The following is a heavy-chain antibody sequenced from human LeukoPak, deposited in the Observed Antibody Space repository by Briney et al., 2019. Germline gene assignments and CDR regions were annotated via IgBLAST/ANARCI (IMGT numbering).Heavy chain of an antibody. CDR2: IKSKADGGTT. V-gene: IGHV3-15*01. CDR1: GFIFIDAW. CDR3: TTVVWGRGYYKFDN. Sequence: GGSLRLSCAASGFIFIDAWMSWVRQAPGKGLEWVGRIKSKADGGTTDYAAPVQGRFTLSRDDSENTLYLHMNSLKTEDTAVYYCTTVVWGRGYYKFDNWSRGTLVTVSS. D-gene: IGHD3-22*01. J-gene: IGHJ4*02.